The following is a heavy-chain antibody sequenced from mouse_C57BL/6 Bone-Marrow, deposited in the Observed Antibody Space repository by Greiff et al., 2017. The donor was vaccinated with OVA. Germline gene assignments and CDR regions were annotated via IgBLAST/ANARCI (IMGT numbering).Heavy chain of an antibody. D-gene: IGHD2-5*01. CDR3: ARENSNYKRVDY. V-gene: IGHV5-4*01. Sequence: EVKLVESGGGLVKPGGSLKLSCAASGFTFSSYAMSWVRQTPEKRLEWVATISDGGSYTYYPDNVKGRFTISRDNAKNNLYLQMSHLKSEDTAMYYCARENSNYKRVDYWGQGTTLTVSS. CDR1: GFTFSSYA. J-gene: IGHJ2*01. CDR2: ISDGGSYT.